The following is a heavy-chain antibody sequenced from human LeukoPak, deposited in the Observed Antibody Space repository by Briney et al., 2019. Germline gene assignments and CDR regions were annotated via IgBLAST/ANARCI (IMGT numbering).Heavy chain of an antibody. CDR1: GFTFSSYA. CDR3: ARGFHYYDGGVYYYPDVFDI. V-gene: IGHV3-30-3*01. J-gene: IGHJ3*02. D-gene: IGHD3-22*01. CDR2: ISYDGSNK. Sequence: PGGSLRLSCAASGFTFSSYAMHWVRQAPGKGLEWVAVISYDGSNKYYADSVKGRFTISRDNSKNTLYLQMNSLRAEDTAVYYCARGFHYYDGGVYYYPDVFDIGGKGKMVTVSS.